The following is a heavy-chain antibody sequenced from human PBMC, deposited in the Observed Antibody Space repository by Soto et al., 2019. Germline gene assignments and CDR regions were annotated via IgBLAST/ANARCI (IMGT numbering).Heavy chain of an antibody. D-gene: IGHD2-15*01. CDR2: IYYSGST. CDR3: ARVRRGRGASARVFNDGGSCYFDY. Sequence: SETLSLTCTVSGGSISSSSYYWGWIRQPPGKGLEWIGSIYYSGSTYYNPSLKSRVTISVDTSKNQFSLKLSSVTAADTAVYYCARVRRGRGASARVFNDGGSCYFDYWGQGTLVTVSS. CDR1: GGSISSSSYY. J-gene: IGHJ4*02. V-gene: IGHV4-39*07.